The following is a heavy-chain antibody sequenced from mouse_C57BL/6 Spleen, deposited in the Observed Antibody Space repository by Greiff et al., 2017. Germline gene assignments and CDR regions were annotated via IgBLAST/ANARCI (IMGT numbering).Heavy chain of an antibody. V-gene: IGHV5-17*01. D-gene: IGHD2-5*01. Sequence: EVQGVESGGGLVKPGGSLKLSCAASGFTFSDYGMHWVRQAPEKGLEWVAYISSGSSTIYYADTVKGRFTISRDNAKNTLFLQMTSLRSEDTAMYYCARKAYYSNCYAMDYWGQGTSVTVSA. CDR2: ISSGSSTI. J-gene: IGHJ4*01. CDR1: GFTFSDYG. CDR3: ARKAYYSNCYAMDY.